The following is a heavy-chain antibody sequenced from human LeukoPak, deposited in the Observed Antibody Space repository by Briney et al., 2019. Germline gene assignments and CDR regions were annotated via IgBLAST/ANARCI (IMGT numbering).Heavy chain of an antibody. CDR1: GGSISSYY. V-gene: IGHV4-59*08. CDR3: ARVDPTLDAFDI. Sequence: SETLSLTCTVSGGSISSYYWSWIRQPPGKGLEWIGYIYYSGNTNYNPSLKSRVTISVDTSKNQFSLKLSSVTAADTAVYYCARVDPTLDAFDIWGQGTMVTVSS. D-gene: IGHD5-12*01. CDR2: IYYSGNT. J-gene: IGHJ3*02.